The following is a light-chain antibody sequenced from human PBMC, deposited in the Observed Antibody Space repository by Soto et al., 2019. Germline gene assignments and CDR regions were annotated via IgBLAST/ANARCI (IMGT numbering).Light chain of an antibody. V-gene: IGKV3-20*01. CDR2: GAS. CDR1: QSVSSNY. Sequence: EIVLTQSPGTQSLSPGERATLSCRASQSVSSNYLAWYQQKPGQAPRLLIYGASSRATGIPDRFSGSGSGTDFTLTISRLEPEDFAVYYCQQYGSSLFTFGPGTKVDIK. J-gene: IGKJ3*01. CDR3: QQYGSSLFT.